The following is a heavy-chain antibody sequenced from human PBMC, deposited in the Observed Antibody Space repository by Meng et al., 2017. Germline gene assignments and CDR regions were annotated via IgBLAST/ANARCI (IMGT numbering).Heavy chain of an antibody. CDR1: GYHFTSYA. J-gene: IGHJ4*02. CDR3: ARDSCTGGICYRGSFDY. V-gene: IGHV1-3*01. D-gene: IGHD2-15*01. Sequence: QVQLVQSEAERKGHGASMKVSIKASGYHFTSYAMHWVRQAPGQSREWMAWLNAGNGDTKYSQKFQGRGTITSDSSASTAYMELSSLRSEDTAVYYWARDSCTGGICYRGSFDYWAQGTLVTVSS. CDR2: LNAGNGDT.